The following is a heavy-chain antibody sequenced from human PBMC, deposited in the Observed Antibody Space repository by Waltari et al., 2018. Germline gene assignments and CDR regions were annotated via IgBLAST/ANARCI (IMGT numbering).Heavy chain of an antibody. J-gene: IGHJ5*02. CDR2: ISTSGSTI. V-gene: IGHV3-48*03. CDR1: GFTFWDYE. CDR3: ARAVVPAAIYWFDP. Sequence: EVQLVESGGGLIQLGGSLRLSCGASGFTFWDYEMNWVRQAPGKGLEWIAYISTSGSTIYYADSVKGRFTVSRDNAKNSVYLQMNSLRVEDTAVYYCARAVVPAAIYWFDPWGQGTLVTVSS. D-gene: IGHD2-2*01.